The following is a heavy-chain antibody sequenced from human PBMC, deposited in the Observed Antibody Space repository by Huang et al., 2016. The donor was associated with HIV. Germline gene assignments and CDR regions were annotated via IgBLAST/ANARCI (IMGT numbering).Heavy chain of an antibody. D-gene: IGHD3-9*01. CDR3: AKGAGYNILTGYNTENFDY. CDR2: SQDDGSNE. J-gene: IGHJ4*02. CDR1: GFCFSTYG. V-gene: IGHV3-30*02. Sequence: QVQLVESGGGVVQPGGSLRLSCAASGFCFSTYGMHWVRQAPGRGLQWVAFSQDDGSNEYYADSVKGRLTISRDNSKNTLYLHMNSLRAEDTAVYYCAKGAGYNILTGYNTENFDYWGQGTLVTVSS.